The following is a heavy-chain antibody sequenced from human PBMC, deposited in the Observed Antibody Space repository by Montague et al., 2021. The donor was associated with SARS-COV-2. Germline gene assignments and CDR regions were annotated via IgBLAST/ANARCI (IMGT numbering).Heavy chain of an antibody. V-gene: IGHV4-39*07. CDR2: IYYSGST. D-gene: IGHD6-6*01. CDR3: ARISGKRVRL. J-gene: IGHJ4*02. CDR1: GGSISSSIYY. Sequence: SETLSLTCTVSGGSISSSIYYWGWIRQPPGKGLGWIGSIYYSGSTYYSPSLKSRVTIAVDTSKNQFSLKLSSVTAADTAVYYCARISGKRVRLWGQGTLVTVSS.